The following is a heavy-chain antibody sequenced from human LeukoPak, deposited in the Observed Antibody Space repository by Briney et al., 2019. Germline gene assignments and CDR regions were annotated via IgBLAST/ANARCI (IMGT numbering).Heavy chain of an antibody. D-gene: IGHD1-26*01. J-gene: IGHJ3*02. CDR1: GGSISSYC. CDR3: ARLVGAATPLDI. CDR2: IHYSGST. Sequence: SETLSLTCTVSGGSISSYCWSWIRQRPGKGLEWIGYIHYSGSTNYNPSLKSRVTISVDTSKNQFSLKLSSVSAADTAVYYCARLVGAATPLDIWGQGTMVTVSS. V-gene: IGHV4-59*08.